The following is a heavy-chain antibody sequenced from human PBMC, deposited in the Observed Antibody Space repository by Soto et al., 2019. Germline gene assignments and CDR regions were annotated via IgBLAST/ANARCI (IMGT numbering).Heavy chain of an antibody. CDR2: IYCDDDK. CDR3: AHKHTRSLGH. J-gene: IGHJ4*02. V-gene: IGHV2-5*02. D-gene: IGHD2-21*01. Sequence: QITLKESGPTLVKPTQTLTLTCTFSGFSLSTSGVGVGWIRQPPGKALEWLALIYCDDDKRYSPSLKSRLTIAKDTSKKQVALTMTNMAPVDTAAYYGAHKHTRSLGHWGQGTLVTVSS. CDR1: GFSLSTSGVG.